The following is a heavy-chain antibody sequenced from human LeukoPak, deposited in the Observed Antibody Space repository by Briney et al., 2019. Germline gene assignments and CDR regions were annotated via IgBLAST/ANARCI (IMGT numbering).Heavy chain of an antibody. D-gene: IGHD3-22*01. CDR2: ISGSGGST. CDR1: GFTFSSYA. V-gene: IGHV3-23*01. CDR3: AKGGPYYYDSSGYTLRPFDY. J-gene: IGHJ4*02. Sequence: GGSLRLSCAASGFTFSSYAMSWVRQAPGKGLEWVSAISGSGGSTYYADSVKGRFTISRDNSKNTLYLQMNSLRAENTAVYYCAKGGPYYYDSSGYTLRPFDYWGQGTLVTVSS.